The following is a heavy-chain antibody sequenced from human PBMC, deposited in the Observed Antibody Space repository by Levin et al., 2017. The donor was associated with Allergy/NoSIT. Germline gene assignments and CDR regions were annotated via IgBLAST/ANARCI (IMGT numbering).Heavy chain of an antibody. CDR1: GGSISSYY. CDR2: IYNSGST. D-gene: IGHD1-14*01. Sequence: SETLSLTCTVSGGSISSYYWNWIRQPPGKGLEWIGYIYNSGSTNYNPSLKSRVTISVDTSKNKFSLKLSSVTAADTAVYYCARKWDSHRISRDAFDIWGQGTMVTVSS. CDR3: ARKWDSHRISRDAFDI. J-gene: IGHJ3*02. V-gene: IGHV4-59*01.